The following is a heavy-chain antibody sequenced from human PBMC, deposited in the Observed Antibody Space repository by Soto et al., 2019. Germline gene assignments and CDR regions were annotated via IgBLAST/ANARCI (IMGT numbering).Heavy chain of an antibody. CDR1: GFTFRGDA. J-gene: IGHJ4*02. CDR2: ISGSGEMT. V-gene: IGHV3-23*01. CDR3: ARSEMTYNWND. D-gene: IGHD1-1*01. Sequence: GGSLRLSCAASGFTFRGDAMSWVRQAPGKGLEWVSSISGSGEMTHYAESVKGRFTISRDNSKNTLYPQMESLRAEDTALYYCARSEMTYNWNDWGQGTLVTVSS.